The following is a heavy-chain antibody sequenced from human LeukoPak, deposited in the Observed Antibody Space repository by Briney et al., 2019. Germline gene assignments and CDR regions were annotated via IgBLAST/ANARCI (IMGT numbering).Heavy chain of an antibody. Sequence: SETLSLTCTVSGGSISSYYWSWIRQLPGKGLEWIGYIYYSGSTNYNPSLKSRVTISVDTSKNQFSLKLSTVTAADTAVYYCAKVLRCSSTSCRGSSFDPWGQGTLVTVSS. CDR3: AKVLRCSSTSCRGSSFDP. V-gene: IGHV4-59*01. CDR1: GGSISSYY. D-gene: IGHD2-2*01. J-gene: IGHJ5*02. CDR2: IYYSGST.